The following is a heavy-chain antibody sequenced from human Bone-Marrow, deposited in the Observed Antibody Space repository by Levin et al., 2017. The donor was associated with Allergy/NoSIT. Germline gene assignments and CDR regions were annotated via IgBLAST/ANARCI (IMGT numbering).Heavy chain of an antibody. CDR3: ASIFCSGAKGCYYGMDV. V-gene: IGHV3-23*01. CDR1: GFTFSSYA. Sequence: GESLKISCAASGFTFSSYAMSWVRQAPGKGLEWVSAISGSGGSTYYADSVKGRFTISRDNSKNTLYLQMNSLRAEDTAVYYCASIFCSGAKGCYYGMDVWGQGTTVTVSS. D-gene: IGHD2-15*01. CDR2: ISGSGGST. J-gene: IGHJ6*02.